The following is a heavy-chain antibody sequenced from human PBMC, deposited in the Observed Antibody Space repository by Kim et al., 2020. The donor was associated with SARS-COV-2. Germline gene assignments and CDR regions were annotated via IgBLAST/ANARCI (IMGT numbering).Heavy chain of an antibody. Sequence: SVKVSCKASGGTFSSYAISWVRQAPGQGLEWMGRIIPILGIANYAQKFQGRVTITADKSTSTAYMELSSLRSEDTAVYYCAREGGWLQPTRYYYGMDVWGQGTTVTVSS. CDR3: AREGGWLQPTRYYYGMDV. CDR1: GGTFSSYA. V-gene: IGHV1-69*04. CDR2: IIPILGIA. J-gene: IGHJ6*02. D-gene: IGHD5-12*01.